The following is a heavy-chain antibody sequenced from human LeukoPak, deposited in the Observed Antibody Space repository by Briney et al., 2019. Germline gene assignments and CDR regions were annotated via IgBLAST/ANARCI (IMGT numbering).Heavy chain of an antibody. J-gene: IGHJ4*02. D-gene: IGHD3-22*01. V-gene: IGHV4-31*03. Sequence: SETLSLTCTVSGGSISSGGYYWSWIRQHPGKGLEWIGYIYYSGSTYYNPSLKSRVTISVDTSKNQFSLKLSSVTAADTAVYYCARGAFGGSSGSDGGYFDYWGQGTLVTVSS. CDR2: IYYSGST. CDR1: GGSISSGGYY. CDR3: ARGAFGGSSGSDGGYFDY.